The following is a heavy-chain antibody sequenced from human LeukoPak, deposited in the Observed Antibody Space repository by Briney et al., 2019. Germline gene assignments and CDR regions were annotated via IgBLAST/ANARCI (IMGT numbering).Heavy chain of an antibody. Sequence: SETLSLTCAVYGGSFRGYYWSWIRQPPGKGLEGIGEINHSGSTNYNPSLKSRVTISVDTSKNQFSLKPGSVTAADTAVYYCARGIYYYDSSGYYGGTEVYYGMDVWGQGTTVTVSS. V-gene: IGHV4-34*01. J-gene: IGHJ6*02. CDR1: GGSFRGYY. D-gene: IGHD3-22*01. CDR3: ARGIYYYDSSGYYGGTEVYYGMDV. CDR2: INHSGST.